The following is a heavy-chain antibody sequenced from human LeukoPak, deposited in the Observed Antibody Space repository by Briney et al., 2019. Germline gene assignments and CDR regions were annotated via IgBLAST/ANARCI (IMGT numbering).Heavy chain of an antibody. CDR3: ARGYCSSTSCSQGVYYMDV. D-gene: IGHD2-2*01. CDR1: GYTFTGYY. CDR2: INLNSDGT. V-gene: IGHV1-2*02. Sequence: ASVKVSCKASGYTFTGYYIHWVRQAPGQRLGWMGWINLNSDGTNYEQNCQGSVTMTRDTSISTDYMELSRLRSDDTAVYYCARGYCSSTSCSQGVYYMDVWGKGTTATVSS. J-gene: IGHJ6*03.